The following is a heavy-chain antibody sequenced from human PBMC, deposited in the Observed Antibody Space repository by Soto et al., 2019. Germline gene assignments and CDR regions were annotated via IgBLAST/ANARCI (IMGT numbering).Heavy chain of an antibody. V-gene: IGHV1-2*02. CDR3: AGNRRGSANYYGMDV. D-gene: IGHD3-10*01. CDR1: GYTFVGDH. Sequence: GASVKVSCKTSGYTFVGDHIHWVRQGPGQGLEWMGSIIPKNGGTNFGQRFQSRVTMTKDTSINMVYMEMSGLRSDETATYYCAGNRRGSANYYGMDVWGQGTTVTVS. CDR2: IIPKNGGT. J-gene: IGHJ6*02.